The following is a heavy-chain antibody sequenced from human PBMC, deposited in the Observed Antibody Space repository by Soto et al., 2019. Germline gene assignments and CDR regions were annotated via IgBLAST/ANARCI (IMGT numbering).Heavy chain of an antibody. CDR1: VYTFTEYD. V-gene: IGHV1-8*01. CDR2: VSPENKNA. D-gene: IGHD2-2*01. Sequence: ASVKVSCKTSVYTFTEYDINWVRPAPGQGPEYMGWVSPENKNAGYAPQFRGRVSMTTDTTISPAYLDVTPVTAVDPGVVDVVSDPHCTRCPFDYWGQGTLVIVSP. CDR3: VSDPHCTRCPFDY. J-gene: IGHJ4*02.